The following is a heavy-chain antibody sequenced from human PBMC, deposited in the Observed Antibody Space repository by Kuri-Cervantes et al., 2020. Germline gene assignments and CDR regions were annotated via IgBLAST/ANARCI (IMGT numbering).Heavy chain of an antibody. CDR3: ARGAPYYDFWSGYRDYYMDV. CDR2: ISSSSSYI. V-gene: IGHV3-21*01. Sequence: GESLKISCAASGFTFSSYSMNWVRQAPGKGLEWVSSISSSSSYIYYADSVKGRFTISRDNAKNSLYLQMNSLRAEDTAVYYCARGAPYYDFWSGYRDYYMDVWGKGTTVTVSS. D-gene: IGHD3-3*01. CDR1: GFTFSSYS. J-gene: IGHJ6*03.